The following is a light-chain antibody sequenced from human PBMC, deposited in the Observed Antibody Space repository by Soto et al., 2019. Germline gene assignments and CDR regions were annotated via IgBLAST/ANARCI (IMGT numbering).Light chain of an antibody. J-gene: IGKJ2*01. CDR1: HGISNS. CDR3: HHYHNIPRT. V-gene: IGKV1-33*01. CDR2: DAS. Sequence: IQMTQSPSSLSASVGDRVTITCRASHGISNSLNWFQQKPGKAPKLLISDASNLETGVPSSFTGSVSGTDFTFTISRPQPEDLATYFCHHYHNIPRTFGQGTKLEIK.